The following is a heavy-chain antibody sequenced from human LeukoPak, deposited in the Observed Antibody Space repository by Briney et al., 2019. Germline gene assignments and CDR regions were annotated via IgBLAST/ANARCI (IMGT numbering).Heavy chain of an antibody. CDR3: ARMYSGTYGGIDY. CDR2: IYSSGST. V-gene: IGHV4-4*07. D-gene: IGHD1-26*01. Sequence: SETLSLNCTVSGGSISSYYWSWIRQPAGEGLEWIGRIYSSGSTNYNPSLKSRVTMSVDTSRNRFSLKLTSVTAADTGVYYCARMYSGTYGGIDYWGQGSLVTVSS. J-gene: IGHJ4*02. CDR1: GGSISSYY.